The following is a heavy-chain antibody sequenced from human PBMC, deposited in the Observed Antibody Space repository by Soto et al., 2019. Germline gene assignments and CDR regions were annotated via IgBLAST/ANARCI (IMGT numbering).Heavy chain of an antibody. D-gene: IGHD3-10*01. V-gene: IGHV3-30*18. CDR1: GFTFSSYG. CDR3: AKDRGRNYYGMDV. Sequence: QVQLVESGGGVVQPGRSLRLSCAASGFTFSSYGMHWVRQAPGKGLEWVAVISYDGSNKYYADSVKGRFTISRDNSKNTLYLQMNSLRAEDTAVYYCAKDRGRNYYGMDVWGQGTTVTVSS. CDR2: ISYDGSNK. J-gene: IGHJ6*02.